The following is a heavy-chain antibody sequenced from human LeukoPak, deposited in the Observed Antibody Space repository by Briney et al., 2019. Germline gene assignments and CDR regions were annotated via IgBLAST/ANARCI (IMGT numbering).Heavy chain of an antibody. J-gene: IGHJ1*01. Sequence: PGGSLRLSCAASGFTFSSYAMSWVRQAPGKGLEWVSAISGSGGSTYYADSVKGRFTISRDNSKNTLHLQMNSLRAEDTAVYYCANYGGSLLYFQHWGQGTLVTVSS. CDR2: ISGSGGST. D-gene: IGHD2-15*01. CDR3: ANYGGSLLYFQH. CDR1: GFTFSSYA. V-gene: IGHV3-23*01.